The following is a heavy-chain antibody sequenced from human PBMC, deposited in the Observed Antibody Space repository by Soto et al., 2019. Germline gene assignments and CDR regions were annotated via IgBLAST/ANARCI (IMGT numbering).Heavy chain of an antibody. Sequence: GASVKVSCKASGYTFTSYYIHWVRQAPGQGPEWMGIINPSGGSTSHAQKFQGRVTMTRDTSTRTVYMELSSLRFEDTAVYYCARVDSSGWFFDYWGQGTLVTVSS. CDR3: ARVDSSGWFFDY. V-gene: IGHV1-46*03. D-gene: IGHD6-19*01. J-gene: IGHJ4*02. CDR1: GYTFTSYY. CDR2: INPSGGST.